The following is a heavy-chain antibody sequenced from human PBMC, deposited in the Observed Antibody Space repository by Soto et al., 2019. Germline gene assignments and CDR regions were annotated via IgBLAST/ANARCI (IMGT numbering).Heavy chain of an antibody. CDR1: GFTFSSYS. V-gene: IGHV3-21*01. CDR2: ISSSSYI. D-gene: IGHD2-15*01. J-gene: IGHJ1*01. Sequence: GGSLRLSCAASGFTFSSYSMNWVRQAPGKGLEWVSSISSSSYIYYADSVKGRFTISRDNAKNSLYLQMNSLRAEDTAVYYCARDYCSGGSCYFFQHWGQGTLVTVSS. CDR3: ARDYCSGGSCYFFQH.